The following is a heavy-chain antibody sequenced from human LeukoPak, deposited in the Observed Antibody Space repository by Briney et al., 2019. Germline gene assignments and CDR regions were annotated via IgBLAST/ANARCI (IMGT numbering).Heavy chain of an antibody. V-gene: IGHV4-39*01. D-gene: IGHD5-12*01. CDR3: ARLHSGYDSSNYFDY. Sequence: SETVSLTCTARGGSISSSSYFWGWISQPPGKGLEWLGSIYYSGSTYYNPSLKSRVTISVDTSKIQFSLKLSSVTAADTAVYYCARLHSGYDSSNYFDYWGQGTLVTVSS. CDR1: GGSISSSSYF. J-gene: IGHJ4*02. CDR2: IYYSGST.